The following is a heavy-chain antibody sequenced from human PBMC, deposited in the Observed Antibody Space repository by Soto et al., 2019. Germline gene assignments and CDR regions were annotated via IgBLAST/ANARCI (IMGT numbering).Heavy chain of an antibody. CDR1: GGSISSYY. CDR3: ARVPYYSSSSRRGHYYYSGMDV. V-gene: IGHV4-59*01. D-gene: IGHD6-6*01. CDR2: TYYSGST. Sequence: PSETLSLTCTVSGGSISSYYWSWIRQPPGKGLEWIGYTYYSGSTNYNPSLKSRVTISVDTSKNQFSLKLSSVTAADTAVYYCARVPYYSSSSRRGHYYYSGMDVWGQGTTVTVSS. J-gene: IGHJ6*02.